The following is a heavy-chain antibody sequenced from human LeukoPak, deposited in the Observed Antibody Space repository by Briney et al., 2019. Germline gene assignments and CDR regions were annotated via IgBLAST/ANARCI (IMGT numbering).Heavy chain of an antibody. V-gene: IGHV3-23*01. CDR1: GFTFSSYA. Sequence: GGSLRLSCAASGFTFSSYAMSWVRQAPGKGLEWVSAISGSGGSTYYADSVKGRFTISRDNAKNSLYLQMNSLRAEDTAVYYCARGGFVVVPAATPFDYWGQGTLVTVSS. D-gene: IGHD2-2*01. J-gene: IGHJ4*02. CDR3: ARGGFVVVPAATPFDY. CDR2: ISGSGGST.